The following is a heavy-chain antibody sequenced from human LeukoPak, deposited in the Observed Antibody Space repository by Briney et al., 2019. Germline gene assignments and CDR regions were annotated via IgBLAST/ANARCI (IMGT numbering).Heavy chain of an antibody. CDR2: IYYSGST. V-gene: IGHV4-61*01. Sequence: SETLSLTCTVSGGSISSSSYYWSWIRQPPGKGLEWIGYIYYSGSTNYNPSLKSRVTISVDTSKNQFSLKLSSVTAADTAVYYCASDSGIDAFDIWGQGTMVTVSS. D-gene: IGHD6-19*01. CDR1: GGSISSSSYY. J-gene: IGHJ3*02. CDR3: ASDSGIDAFDI.